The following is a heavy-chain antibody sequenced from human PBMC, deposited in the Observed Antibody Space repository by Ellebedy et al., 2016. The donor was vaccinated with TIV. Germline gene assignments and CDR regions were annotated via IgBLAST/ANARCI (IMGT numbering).Heavy chain of an antibody. Sequence: GESLKISXSASGFTFSDYTMHWVRQAPGKGLEYVSIISGNGGSTYYADSVKGRFTISRDNVKNSLSLQINSLRDEDTAVYYCAKPGFGGYSYGGLADFDDWGQGTLVIVSS. V-gene: IGHV3-64*04. CDR1: GFTFSDYT. D-gene: IGHD5-18*01. CDR2: ISGNGGST. CDR3: AKPGFGGYSYGGLADFDD. J-gene: IGHJ4*02.